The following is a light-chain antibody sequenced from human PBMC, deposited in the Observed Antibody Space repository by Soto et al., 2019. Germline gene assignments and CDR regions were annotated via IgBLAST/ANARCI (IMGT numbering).Light chain of an antibody. CDR3: QSYDSTLSASVV. J-gene: IGLJ2*01. CDR1: SSNIGAGYD. Sequence: QSVLTQPPSVSGAPGQRVTISCTGSSSNIGAGYDVQWYQQVPGTAPKLLIYGNSNRPSGVPERFSGSKSGTSASLAITGLQAEDEDDYYCQSYDSTLSASVVFGGGTKLTVL. V-gene: IGLV1-40*01. CDR2: GNS.